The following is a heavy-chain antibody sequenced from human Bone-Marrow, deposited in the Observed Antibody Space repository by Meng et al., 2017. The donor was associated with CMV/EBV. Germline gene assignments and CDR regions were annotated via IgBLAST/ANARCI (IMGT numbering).Heavy chain of an antibody. CDR1: GFTFSSYW. Sequence: GGSLRLSCAASGFTFSSYWMHWVRQAPGKGLVWVARINSDGSSTSYADSVKGRFTISRDNAKNSLYLQMNSLGAEDTAVYYCARDPALSYWYFDLWGRGTLVTVSS. J-gene: IGHJ2*01. CDR2: INSDGSST. V-gene: IGHV3-74*01. CDR3: ARDPALSYWYFDL.